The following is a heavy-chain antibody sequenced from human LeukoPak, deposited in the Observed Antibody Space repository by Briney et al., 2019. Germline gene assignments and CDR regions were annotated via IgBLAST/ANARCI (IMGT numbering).Heavy chain of an antibody. CDR3: ARDSGEGGSGSYLIAY. V-gene: IGHV1-2*02. CDR1: GYTFTGYY. CDR2: INPNSGGT. J-gene: IGHJ4*02. Sequence: ASVKVSCKASGYTFTGYYMHWVRQAPGQGLEWMGWINPNSGGTNYAQKFQGRVTMTRHTSIITAYMELSRLRSDDTAVYYCARDSGEGGSGSYLIAYWGQGTLVTVSS. D-gene: IGHD3-10*01.